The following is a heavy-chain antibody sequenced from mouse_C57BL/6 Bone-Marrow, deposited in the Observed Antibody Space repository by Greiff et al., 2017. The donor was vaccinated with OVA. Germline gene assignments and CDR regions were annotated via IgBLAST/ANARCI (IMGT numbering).Heavy chain of an antibody. CDR2: IDPEDGDT. Sequence: EVQLMESGAELVRPGASVKLSCTASGFNIKDYYMHWVKQRPEQGLEWIGRIDPEDGDTEYAPKFQGKATMTADTSSNTDYLQLSSLTSEDTAVYYCTNRNYYGSSYFDSWGQGTTLTVSS. J-gene: IGHJ2*01. CDR3: TNRNYYGSSYFDS. D-gene: IGHD1-1*01. CDR1: GFNIKDYY. V-gene: IGHV14-1*01.